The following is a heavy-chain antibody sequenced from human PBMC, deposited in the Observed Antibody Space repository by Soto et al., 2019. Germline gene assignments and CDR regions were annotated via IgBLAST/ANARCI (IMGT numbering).Heavy chain of an antibody. CDR2: VYHSGGT. V-gene: IGHV4-34*02. CDR3: GAVASSADFYGKDV. Sequence: QVQLQQWGAGLLKPSETLSLNCAVYGGSSSSYYWSWVRQPPGKGLEWIGEVYHSGGTNYNPSLKSRVTISEDSSKNQFALMLKSVTAADTAVYYCGAVASSADFYGKDVWGQGTTVTVSS. D-gene: IGHD6-19*01. J-gene: IGHJ6*02. CDR1: GGSSSSYY.